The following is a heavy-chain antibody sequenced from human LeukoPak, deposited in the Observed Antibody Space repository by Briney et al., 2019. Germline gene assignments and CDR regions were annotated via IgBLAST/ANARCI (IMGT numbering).Heavy chain of an antibody. CDR3: ARGSPVAYGMDV. J-gene: IGHJ6*02. D-gene: IGHD4-23*01. CDR2: IYYRAST. Sequence: PAETLCLTCAVSGGPISSYYRSCIRQPPGKGLEGVGYIYYRASTNYHPTLKSRVTISVDPSKNQFSLKLSTVTAADTAGYYCARGSPVAYGMDVWGQGTTVTVSS. V-gene: IGHV4-59*01. CDR1: GGPISSYY.